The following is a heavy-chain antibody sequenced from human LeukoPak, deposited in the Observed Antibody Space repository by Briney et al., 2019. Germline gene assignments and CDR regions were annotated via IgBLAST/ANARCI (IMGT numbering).Heavy chain of an antibody. D-gene: IGHD6-13*01. CDR1: GFNVSSNY. V-gene: IGHV3-66*02. CDR3: VTSTGQQFIPYDY. Sequence: GSLRLSCAASGFNVSSNYMTWIRQAPGKGLEWVSLIYGADAAYYAESVRGRFMISRDNLKNTLFLQMNSLRVEDTAVYYCVTSTGQQFIPYDYWGQGTHVTVSS. J-gene: IGHJ4*02. CDR2: IYGADAA.